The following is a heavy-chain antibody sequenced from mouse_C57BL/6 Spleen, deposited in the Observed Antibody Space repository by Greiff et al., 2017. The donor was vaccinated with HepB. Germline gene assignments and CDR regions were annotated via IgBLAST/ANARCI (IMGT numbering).Heavy chain of an antibody. CDR3: ARSRDGYWFAY. D-gene: IGHD2-3*01. CDR2: IYPGDGDT. V-gene: IGHV1-82*01. J-gene: IGHJ3*01. CDR1: GYAFSSSW. Sequence: VQLLQSGPELVKPGASVKISCKASGYAFSSSWMNWVKQRPGKGLEWIGRIYPGDGDTNYNGKFKGKATLTADKSSSTAYMQLSSLTSEDSAVYFCARSRDGYWFAYWGQGTLVTVSA.